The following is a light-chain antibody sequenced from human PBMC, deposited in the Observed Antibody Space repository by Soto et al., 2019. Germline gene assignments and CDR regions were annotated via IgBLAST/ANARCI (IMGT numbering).Light chain of an antibody. J-gene: IGLJ1*01. CDR2: DVT. V-gene: IGLV2-11*01. CDR3: CSHAGTFTFV. CDR1: SSDVRTYNY. Sequence: QSVLTQPRSVSGSPGESVTISFTGTSSDVRTYNYVSWYQQQPDKAPKLVIYDVTERPSGVPDRFSGSKSDNTASLTISGLQAEDEADYYCCSHAGTFTFVFGTGTKVTVL.